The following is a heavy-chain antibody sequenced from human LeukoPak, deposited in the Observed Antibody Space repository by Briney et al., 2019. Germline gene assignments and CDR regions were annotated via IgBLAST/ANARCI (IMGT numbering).Heavy chain of an antibody. CDR1: GYTFTSYG. CDR3: ARVNDCSSTSCPKGRWFDP. J-gene: IGHJ5*02. D-gene: IGHD2-2*01. V-gene: IGHV1-18*01. Sequence: ASVKVSCKASGYTFTSYGISWVRQAPGQGLEWMGWISAYNGNTNYAQKLQGRVTMTTDTSTSTAYMELRSLRSDDTAVYYCARVNDCSSTSCPKGRWFDPWGQGTLVTVSS. CDR2: ISAYNGNT.